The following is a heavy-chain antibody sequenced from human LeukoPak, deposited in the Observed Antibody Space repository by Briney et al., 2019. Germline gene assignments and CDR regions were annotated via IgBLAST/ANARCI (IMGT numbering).Heavy chain of an antibody. Sequence: RASVKVSCKASGYTFTSYGIAWVRQAPGQGLEWRGWITVTNGKTNYAQKLQGRVTMTTDTSTSTAYMELRSLRSDDTAVYYCARDRSYYDSSGYYSPYYFDYWGQGTLVTVSS. CDR1: GYTFTSYG. CDR2: ITVTNGKT. CDR3: ARDRSYYDSSGYYSPYYFDY. V-gene: IGHV1-18*01. D-gene: IGHD3-22*01. J-gene: IGHJ4*02.